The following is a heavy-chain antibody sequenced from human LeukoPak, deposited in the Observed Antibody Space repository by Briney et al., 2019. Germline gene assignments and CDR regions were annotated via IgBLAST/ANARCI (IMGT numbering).Heavy chain of an antibody. CDR2: INPHNGGT. CDR1: GITVTDYF. Sequence: VASVKVACKAYGITVTDYFIHWVRQAPGQGLEWMGWINPHNGGTNYGQKFQGRVTMTRDTSINTVYMEVTRLTSADTAIYYCAGHSSSSDGWFDPWGSGIKVTVSS. CDR3: AGHSSSSDGWFDP. D-gene: IGHD6-6*01. J-gene: IGHJ5*02. V-gene: IGHV1-2*02.